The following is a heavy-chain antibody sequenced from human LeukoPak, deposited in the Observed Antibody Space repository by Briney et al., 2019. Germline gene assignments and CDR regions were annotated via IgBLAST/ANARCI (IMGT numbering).Heavy chain of an antibody. D-gene: IGHD2-15*01. Sequence: PGGSLRLSCAACGFILSSYPMHWVRQAPGKGLEYVSDLCYWGGNPYYANSVKGRFTIYRDNSKNAQYLQMGSLRPEDMAVYYCARVASRVSLDYWGQGTLVTVSS. CDR2: LCYWGGNP. J-gene: IGHJ4*02. CDR3: ARVASRVSLDY. CDR1: GFILSSYP. V-gene: IGHV3-64*01.